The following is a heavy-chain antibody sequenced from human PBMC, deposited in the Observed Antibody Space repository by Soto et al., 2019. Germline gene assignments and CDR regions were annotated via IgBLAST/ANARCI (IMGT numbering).Heavy chain of an antibody. J-gene: IGHJ4*02. CDR3: AKREGNTFGLFH. CDR2: IKTDGSST. CDR1: GFTFSAYW. Sequence: EVQLVESGGGLVQPGGSLRLSCAASGFTFSAYWIHWVRQAPEKGLEWVSRIKTDGSSTDYADSVKGRFTISRDNAKNILYLQMDSLRVEDTAVYYCAKREGNTFGLFHWGKGTLVSVSS. D-gene: IGHD5-18*01. V-gene: IGHV3-74*01.